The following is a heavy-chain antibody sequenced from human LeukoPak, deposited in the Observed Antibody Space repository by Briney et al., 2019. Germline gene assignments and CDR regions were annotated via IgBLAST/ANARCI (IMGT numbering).Heavy chain of an antibody. J-gene: IGHJ4*02. CDR3: ARWYYDGSGYYYDF. D-gene: IGHD3-22*01. Sequence: GGSLRLSCAASGFSFSSYRMNWVRQAPGKGLEWVSSVSNSGDYIHYADSVKGRFTISRDNSKNSLYLQMNSLRVEDTAVYYCARWYYDGSGYYYDFWGQGTLVTVSS. CDR1: GFSFSSYR. CDR2: VSNSGDYI. V-gene: IGHV3-21*04.